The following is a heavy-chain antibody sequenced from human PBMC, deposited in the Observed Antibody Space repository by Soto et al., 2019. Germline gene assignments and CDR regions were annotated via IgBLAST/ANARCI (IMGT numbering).Heavy chain of an antibody. CDR3: AKVHKGSSWSPSEYFQH. CDR1: GFTFSSYA. Sequence: PGGSLRLSCAASGFTFSSYAMSWVRQASGKGLEWVSAISGSGGSTYYADSVKGRFTISRDNSKNTLYLQMNSLRAEDTAVYYCAKVHKGSSWSPSEYFQHWGQGTLVTVSS. D-gene: IGHD6-13*01. V-gene: IGHV3-23*01. CDR2: ISGSGGST. J-gene: IGHJ1*01.